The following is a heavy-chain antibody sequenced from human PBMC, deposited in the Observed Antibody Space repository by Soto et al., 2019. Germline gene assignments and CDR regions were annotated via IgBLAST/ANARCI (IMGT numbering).Heavy chain of an antibody. CDR2: IIPIIGTA. Sequence: QVQLVQSGAEVKKPGSSVKVSCKASGGTFSSYAISWVRQAPGQGLEWMGGIIPIIGTANYAQKFQGRVTITADEAKSTAYRELSSLRSEETAVYYCARSCTTPIIAEYFQHWSEGTLVTVCS. D-gene: IGHD2-15*01. V-gene: IGHV1-69*12. CDR1: GGTFSSYA. J-gene: IGHJ1*01. CDR3: ARSCTTPIIAEYFQH.